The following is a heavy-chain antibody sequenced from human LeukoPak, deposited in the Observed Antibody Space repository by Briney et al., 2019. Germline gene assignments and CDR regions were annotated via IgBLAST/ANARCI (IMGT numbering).Heavy chain of an antibody. CDR1: GXTFSGYG. D-gene: IGHD3-10*01. J-gene: IGHJ4*02. V-gene: IGHV3-30*18. CDR3: AKRGPSGSHYYFDY. CDR2: ISYDGNNK. Sequence: GGSLRLSCAASGXTFSGYGVHWVRQAPGKGLEWVAFISYDGNNKYYADSVKGRFTVSRDNSKNTLYLQMSSLRAEDTAVYYCAKRGPSGSHYYFDYWGQGTLVTVSS.